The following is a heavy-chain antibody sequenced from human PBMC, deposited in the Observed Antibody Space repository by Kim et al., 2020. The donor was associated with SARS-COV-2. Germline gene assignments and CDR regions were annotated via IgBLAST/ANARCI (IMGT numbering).Heavy chain of an antibody. CDR1: GDSVSSNSAA. CDR2: TYYRSKWYN. D-gene: IGHD3-10*01. Sequence: SQTLSLTCAISGDSVSSNSAAWNWIRQSPSRGLEWLGRTYYRSKWYNDYAVSVKSRITINPDTSKNQFSLQLNSVTPEDTAVYYCARVSITMVRGVIIRHGMDLRGQGTTVPVSS. V-gene: IGHV6-1*01. CDR3: ARVSITMVRGVIIRHGMDL. J-gene: IGHJ6*02.